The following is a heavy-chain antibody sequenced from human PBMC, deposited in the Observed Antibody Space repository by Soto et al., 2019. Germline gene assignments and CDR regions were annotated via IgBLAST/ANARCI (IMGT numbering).Heavy chain of an antibody. CDR1: GLTFSIYG. Sequence: QVQLVESGGGVVQPGRSLRLSCAASGLTFSIYGMHWVRQAPGKGLEWVAVISNDGSTKYYADSVKGRFTISRDNSMNTLYLQMNSLRAEDTAGYYCAKDREDTAMIFDYWGQGTLVTVSS. J-gene: IGHJ4*02. CDR3: AKDREDTAMIFDY. D-gene: IGHD5-18*01. V-gene: IGHV3-30*18. CDR2: ISNDGSTK.